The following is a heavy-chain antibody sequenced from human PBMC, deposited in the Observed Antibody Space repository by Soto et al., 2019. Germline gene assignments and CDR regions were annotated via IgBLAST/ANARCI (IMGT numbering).Heavy chain of an antibody. D-gene: IGHD5-12*01. J-gene: IGHJ4*02. V-gene: IGHV3-11*01. CDR3: ARIGGYNLGYYFDF. CDR2: ISSSGTTI. Sequence: PGGSLRLYCAAPGFTFSDHYMTWIRQAPGKGLEWVSYISSSGTTIYYADSVKGRFTISRDNAENSLYLQMNSLRADDTAVYYCARIGGYNLGYYFDFWGPGTLVTVSS. CDR1: GFTFSDHY.